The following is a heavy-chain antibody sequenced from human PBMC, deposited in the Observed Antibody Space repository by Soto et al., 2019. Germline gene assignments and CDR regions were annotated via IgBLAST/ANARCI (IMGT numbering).Heavy chain of an antibody. CDR2: IKQDGSEK. CDR1: GFTFSSYW. D-gene: IGHD2-2*01. V-gene: IGHV3-7*01. CDR3: ARELGYCSSTDCRATNTDY. J-gene: IGHJ4*02. Sequence: ESGGGLVQPGGSLRLSCAASGFTFSSYWMSWVRQAPGKGLEWVANIKQDGSEKYYVDSMKGRFTISRDNAKNSLYLQMNSLRAEDTAVYYCARELGYCSSTDCRATNTDYWGQGTLVTVSS.